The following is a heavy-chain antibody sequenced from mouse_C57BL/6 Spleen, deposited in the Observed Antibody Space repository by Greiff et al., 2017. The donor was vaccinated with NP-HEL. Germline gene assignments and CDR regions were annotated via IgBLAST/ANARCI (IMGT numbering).Heavy chain of an antibody. D-gene: IGHD1-1*01. Sequence: EVKLVESGGGLVKPGGSLKLSCAASGFTFSDYGMHWVRQAPEKGLEWVAYISSGSSTIYYADTVKVRFPISRDTAKNTLFLQMTSLRSEDTAMYYCARVGYGAMDYWGQGTSVTVSS. CDR3: ARVGYGAMDY. J-gene: IGHJ4*01. V-gene: IGHV5-17*01. CDR1: GFTFSDYG. CDR2: ISSGSSTI.